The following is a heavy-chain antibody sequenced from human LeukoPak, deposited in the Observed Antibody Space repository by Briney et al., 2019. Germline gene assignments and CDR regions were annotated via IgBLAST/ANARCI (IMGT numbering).Heavy chain of an antibody. V-gene: IGHV3-43*01. CDR1: GFTFAEYT. Sequence: GSLRLSCAASGFTFAEYTMHWVRQAPGKGLEWVSLISWNGARIHYGDSVKGRFTISRHNSKNSLYLQMNSLRTEDTALYYCVKDLVAASENVRGWYPMDYWGQGTLVTVSS. J-gene: IGHJ4*02. CDR3: VKDLVAASENVRGWYPMDY. D-gene: IGHD6-19*01. CDR2: ISWNGARI.